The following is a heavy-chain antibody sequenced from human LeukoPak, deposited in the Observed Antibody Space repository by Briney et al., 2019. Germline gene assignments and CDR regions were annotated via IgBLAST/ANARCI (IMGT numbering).Heavy chain of an antibody. CDR1: GYTFTSYG. V-gene: IGHV1-18*01. D-gene: IGHD6-13*01. Sequence: GASVTVSCKASGYTFTSYGISWVRQAPGQGLEWMGWISAYNGNANYAQKLQGRVTMTTDTSTSTAYMELRSLRSDDTAVYYCARDVSPLAAAGITPYNWFDPWGQGTLVTVSS. CDR3: ARDVSPLAAAGITPYNWFDP. CDR2: ISAYNGNA. J-gene: IGHJ5*02.